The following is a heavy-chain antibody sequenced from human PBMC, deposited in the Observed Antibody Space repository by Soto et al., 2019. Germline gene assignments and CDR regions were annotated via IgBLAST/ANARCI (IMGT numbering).Heavy chain of an antibody. CDR2: INHSGST. CDR1: GGSFSGYY. Sequence: PSETLSLTCAVYGGSFSGYYWSWIRQPPGKGLEWIGEINHSGSTNYNPSLKSRVTISVDTSKNQFSPKLSSVTAADTAVYYCARGLVRGVPHFAYWGQGALVTVSS. V-gene: IGHV4-34*01. J-gene: IGHJ4*02. CDR3: ARGLVRGVPHFAY. D-gene: IGHD3-10*01.